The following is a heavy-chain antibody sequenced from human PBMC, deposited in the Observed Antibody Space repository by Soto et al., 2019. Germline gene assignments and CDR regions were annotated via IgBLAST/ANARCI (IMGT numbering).Heavy chain of an antibody. Sequence: QVQLVESGGGVVQPGTSLRLSCAASGFTFSSYAMHWVRQAPGKGLEWVAVIWYDGSDNYYADSVKGRFTISRDNPENTLYLQMYSLGAHDTAVYYCARGWWYSSGTPDYWGQGTLVTGSS. V-gene: IGHV3-33*01. CDR2: IWYDGSDN. CDR3: ARGWWYSSGTPDY. D-gene: IGHD6-19*01. J-gene: IGHJ4*02. CDR1: GFTFSSYA.